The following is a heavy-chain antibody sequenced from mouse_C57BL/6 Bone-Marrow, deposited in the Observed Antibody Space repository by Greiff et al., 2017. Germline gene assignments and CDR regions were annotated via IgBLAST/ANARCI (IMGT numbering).Heavy chain of an antibody. J-gene: IGHJ2*01. V-gene: IGHV1-82*01. D-gene: IGHD1-1*01. CDR1: GYAFSSSW. CDR2: IYPGDGDT. CDR3: AITTVVAYYYDY. Sequence: VQLQQSGPELVKPGASVKISCKASGYAFSSSWMNWVKQRPGKGLEWIGRIYPGDGDTNYNGKFKGKATLTADKSSSTAYMQLSSLASEDSEVYFCAITTVVAYYYDYWGQGTTLTVSS.